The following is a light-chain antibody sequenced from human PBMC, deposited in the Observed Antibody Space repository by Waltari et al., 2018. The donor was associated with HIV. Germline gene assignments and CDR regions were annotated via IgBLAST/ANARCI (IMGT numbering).Light chain of an antibody. CDR2: DVN. V-gene: IGLV2-11*01. Sequence: QSALTQPRSVSGSPGQSVTISCTGTSSDVGGYNYVSWYQHHPNKGPKLLIYDVNKRPSGVPDRFPGSKSGNTASLTISGRQAEDEADYYCCSYADTYFVVFGGRNKLTVL. CDR1: SSDVGGYNY. J-gene: IGLJ2*01. CDR3: CSYADTYFVV.